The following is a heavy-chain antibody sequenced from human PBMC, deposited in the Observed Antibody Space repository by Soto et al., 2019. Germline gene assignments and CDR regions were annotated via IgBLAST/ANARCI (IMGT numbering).Heavy chain of an antibody. D-gene: IGHD6-13*01. CDR1: GFTFSSYA. Sequence: GGSLRLSCAASGFTFSSYAMSWVRQAPGKGLEWVSAISGSGGSTYYADSVKGRFTISRDNSKNTLYLQMNSRRAEDPAVYCCAKDPLSGSSSPPSDYFDYWGQGTLVTVSS. CDR2: ISGSGGST. CDR3: AKDPLSGSSSPPSDYFDY. J-gene: IGHJ4*02. V-gene: IGHV3-23*01.